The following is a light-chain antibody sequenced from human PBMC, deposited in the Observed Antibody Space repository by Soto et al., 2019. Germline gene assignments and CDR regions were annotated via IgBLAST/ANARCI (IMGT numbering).Light chain of an antibody. CDR1: ALPKKY. V-gene: IGLV3-10*01. Sequence: SYELTQPPSVSVSPGQTARITCSGEALPKKYAYWYQQKSGQAPVLVIYEDSKRPSGIPERFSGSSSGTMATLTITGAQVEDEADYYCYSRDSSGNHWVFGGGTKVTVL. CDR2: EDS. J-gene: IGLJ3*02. CDR3: YSRDSSGNHWV.